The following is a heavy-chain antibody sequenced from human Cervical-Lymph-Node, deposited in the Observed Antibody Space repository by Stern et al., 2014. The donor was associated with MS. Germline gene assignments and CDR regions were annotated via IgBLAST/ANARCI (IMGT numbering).Heavy chain of an antibody. CDR2: IWHDGSNE. J-gene: IGHJ6*02. V-gene: IGHV3-33*01. CDR3: ARYIKPYAMDV. Sequence: QVQLVESGGGVVQPGRSLRLSCAASEFSFSSFGMHWVRQAPGKGLEWVAVIWHDGSNENYSDSVKGRFTISRDNSKNTLYLQMNSLRAEDTAVYYCARYIKPYAMDVWGQGTTVTVSS. D-gene: IGHD1-1*01. CDR1: EFSFSSFG.